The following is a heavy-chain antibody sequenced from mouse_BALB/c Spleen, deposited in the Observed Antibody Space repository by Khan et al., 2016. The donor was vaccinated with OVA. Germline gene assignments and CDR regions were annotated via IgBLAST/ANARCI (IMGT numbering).Heavy chain of an antibody. D-gene: IGHD2-14*01. CDR2: INTYTGEP. Sequence: QIQLVQSGPELKKPGETVKLSCKASGYTFTNYGMNWVRQAPGKGLKWMGWINTYTGEPTYADDFRGRFAFSLDTSASTAYLQINNLKAEDTATSVCASVGYSGTMDYWGQGTTVTVSS. CDR1: GYTFTNYG. J-gene: IGHJ4*01. V-gene: IGHV9-3-1*01. CDR3: ASVGYSGTMDY.